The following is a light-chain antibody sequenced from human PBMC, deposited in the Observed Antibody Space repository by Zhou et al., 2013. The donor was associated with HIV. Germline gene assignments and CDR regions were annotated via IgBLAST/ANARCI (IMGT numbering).Light chain of an antibody. CDR2: AAS. Sequence: AIRITQSPSSLSASTGDRVTITCRASQGISSYLAWYQQKPGKAPKLLIYAASTLQSGVQSRFSGSGSGPDFTLTINCLQSDDFATYFCQQYYTYPWTFGQGTKVETK. V-gene: IGKV1-8*01. CDR1: QGISSY. CDR3: QQYYTYPWT. J-gene: IGKJ1*01.